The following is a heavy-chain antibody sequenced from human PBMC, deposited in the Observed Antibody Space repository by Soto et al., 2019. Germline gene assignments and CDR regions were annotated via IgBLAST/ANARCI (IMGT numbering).Heavy chain of an antibody. CDR1: GYTLTELS. J-gene: IGHJ4*02. Sequence: ASVKVSCKVSGYTLTELSMHWVRQAPGKGLEWMGGFDPEDGETIYAQKFQGRVTMTEDTSTDTAYMELSSLRSDDTAVYYCASDKMATGVLGYWGQGTLVTVSS. D-gene: IGHD5-12*01. V-gene: IGHV1-24*01. CDR2: FDPEDGET. CDR3: ASDKMATGVLGY.